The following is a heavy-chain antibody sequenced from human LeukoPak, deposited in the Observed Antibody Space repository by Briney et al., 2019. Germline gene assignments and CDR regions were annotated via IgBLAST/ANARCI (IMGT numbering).Heavy chain of an antibody. CDR1: GGSISSGGYS. CDR2: IYHSGST. CDR3: ARGLRMSREENWFDP. J-gene: IGHJ5*02. Sequence: SQTLSLTCAVSGGSISSGGYSWSWIRQPPGKGLEWIGYIYHSGSTYYNPSLKSRVTISVDRSKNQFSLKLSSVTAADTAVYYCARGLRMSREENWFDPWGQGTLVTVSS. V-gene: IGHV4-30-2*01.